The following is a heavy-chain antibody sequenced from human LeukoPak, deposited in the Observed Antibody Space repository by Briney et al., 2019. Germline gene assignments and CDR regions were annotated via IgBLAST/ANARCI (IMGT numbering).Heavy chain of an antibody. CDR2: IYYSGST. CDR3: ARGGYYYYYGVDV. J-gene: IGHJ6*02. V-gene: IGHV4-31*03. Sequence: SQTLSLTCTVSGGSISSGSYYWSWIRQHPGKGLEWIGYIYYSGSTYYNPSLKSRVTISVDTSKNQFSLKLSSVTAADTAVYYCARGGYYYYYGVDVWGQGTTVTVSS. CDR1: GGSISSGSYY.